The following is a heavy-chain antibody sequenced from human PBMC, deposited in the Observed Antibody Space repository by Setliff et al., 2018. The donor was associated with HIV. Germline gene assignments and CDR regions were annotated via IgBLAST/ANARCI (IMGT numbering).Heavy chain of an antibody. D-gene: IGHD4-17*01. Sequence: SGPTLVNPTQTLTLTCTFSGFSLTTSGMCVSWIRQPPGKALEWLARVDWGDNRFYNSSLRTRLTISKDTSKNQVVLTMTNMDPVDTATYYCAHRLRVPTVSTPYYFDSWGQGTLVTVSS. CDR1: GFSLTTSGMC. J-gene: IGHJ4*02. CDR2: VDWGDNR. CDR3: AHRLRVPTVSTPYYFDS. V-gene: IGHV2-70*12.